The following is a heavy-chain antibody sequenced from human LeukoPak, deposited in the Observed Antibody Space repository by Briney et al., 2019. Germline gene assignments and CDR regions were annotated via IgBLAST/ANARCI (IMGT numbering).Heavy chain of an antibody. CDR3: ARGINWFDP. J-gene: IGHJ5*02. Sequence: GGSLRLSCAASGFTFSSYSMNWVRQAPGKGLEWVSHIRYDGSNTYSADSVKGRFTISRDNSKNTLYLQMNSLRTDDTAVYYCARGINWFDPWGQGTLVIVSS. CDR1: GFTFSSYS. CDR2: IRYDGSNT. V-gene: IGHV3-30*02. D-gene: IGHD3-16*01.